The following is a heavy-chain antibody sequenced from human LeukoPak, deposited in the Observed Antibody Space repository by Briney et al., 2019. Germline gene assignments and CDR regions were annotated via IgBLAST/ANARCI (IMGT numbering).Heavy chain of an antibody. CDR2: IIPMFGTT. CDR3: ARTYYYDSSDYSHLDAFDI. V-gene: IGHV1-69*05. D-gene: IGHD3-22*01. CDR1: GDTFTTYP. J-gene: IGHJ3*02. Sequence: SVKVSCKASGDTFTTYPINWVRQAPGQGLVWIGKIIPMFGTTNYAQKFHGRVTITTDESTSTAYMELSSLRSEDTAVYYCARTYYYDSSDYSHLDAFDISGQGTMVTVSS.